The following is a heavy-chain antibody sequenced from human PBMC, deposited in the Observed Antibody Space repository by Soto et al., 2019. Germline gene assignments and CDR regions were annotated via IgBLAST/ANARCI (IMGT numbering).Heavy chain of an antibody. J-gene: IGHJ4*02. Sequence: GGSLRLSCAASGFTFSNYGMSWVRQAPGKGLEWVSVTSGSGDDAYYADSVKGRFTISRDNSKNMLYLQMNSLRAEDTAVYFCAKKVTIYAVDPADYWGQGTQVTVSS. V-gene: IGHV3-23*01. CDR1: GFTFSNYG. D-gene: IGHD3-3*01. CDR2: TSGSGDDA. CDR3: AKKVTIYAVDPADY.